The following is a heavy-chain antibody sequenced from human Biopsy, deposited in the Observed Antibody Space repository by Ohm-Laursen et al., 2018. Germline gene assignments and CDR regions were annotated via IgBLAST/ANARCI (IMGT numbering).Heavy chain of an antibody. Sequence: SVKVSCNASGGTFSSYDISWLRQAPGQGLEWMGGIIPMFGITEFAQKFQDRVTVAADTSTSTATMELRSLRSDDTAMYYCATKLTGYFHHWGQGTLVIVSS. J-gene: IGHJ1*01. CDR3: ATKLTGYFHH. D-gene: IGHD3-9*01. CDR2: IIPMFGIT. CDR1: GGTFSSYD. V-gene: IGHV1-69*10.